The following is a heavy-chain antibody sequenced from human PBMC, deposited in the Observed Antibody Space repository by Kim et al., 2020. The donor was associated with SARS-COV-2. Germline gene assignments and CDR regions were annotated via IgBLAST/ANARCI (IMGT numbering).Heavy chain of an antibody. CDR3: AKGRFLEWLSCVDY. V-gene: IGHV3-30*02. D-gene: IGHD3-3*01. Sequence: ADSVKGRFTISRDNSKNTLYLQMNSLRAEDTAVYYCAKGRFLEWLSCVDYWGQGTLVTVSS. J-gene: IGHJ4*02.